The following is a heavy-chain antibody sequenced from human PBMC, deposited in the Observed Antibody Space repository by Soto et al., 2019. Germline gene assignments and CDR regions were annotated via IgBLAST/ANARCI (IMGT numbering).Heavy chain of an antibody. J-gene: IGHJ4*02. D-gene: IGHD2-15*01. CDR1: GGSISSGGYY. Sequence: PSETLSRTCTVSGGSISSGGYYWSWIRQHPGRGLEWIGYIYYSGSTYYNPSLKSRVTISVDTSKNQFSLQLSSVTAADTAVYYSARYRACSGGTCYNYFDYWGQGALVTVSS. V-gene: IGHV4-31*03. CDR3: ARYRACSGGTCYNYFDY. CDR2: IYYSGST.